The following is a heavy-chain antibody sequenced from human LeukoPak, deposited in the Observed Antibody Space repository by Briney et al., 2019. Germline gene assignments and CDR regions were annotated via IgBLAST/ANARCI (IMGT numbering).Heavy chain of an antibody. CDR2: IYHSGSI. J-gene: IGHJ3*02. V-gene: IGHV4-59*01. D-gene: IGHD2-15*01. CDR3: ASWTPSMYCSGGSCYRDAFDI. CDR1: GGSISSYY. Sequence: PSETLSLTCTVSGGSISSYYWSWIRQPPGKGLEWIGYIYHSGSIKYNPSLKSRVIISVDTSKNQFSLKLSSVTAADTAVYYCASWTPSMYCSGGSCYRDAFDIWGQGTMVTVSS.